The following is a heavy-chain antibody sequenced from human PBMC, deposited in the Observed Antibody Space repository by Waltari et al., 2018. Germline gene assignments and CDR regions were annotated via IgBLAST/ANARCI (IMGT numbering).Heavy chain of an antibody. V-gene: IGHV3-23*01. J-gene: IGHJ4*02. CDR2: ISVSDGT. Sequence: EVQLLESGGDLVQPGGSLRLSCAASGITFTNYAITWVRLAPGRGLGWVSAISVSDGTYYADSVKGRFTISRDTSKNTVYLQMNGLRAEDTAVYYCATPFYNWDDPLHSWGQGTLVTVSS. CDR1: GITFTNYA. CDR3: ATPFYNWDDPLHS. D-gene: IGHD1-20*01.